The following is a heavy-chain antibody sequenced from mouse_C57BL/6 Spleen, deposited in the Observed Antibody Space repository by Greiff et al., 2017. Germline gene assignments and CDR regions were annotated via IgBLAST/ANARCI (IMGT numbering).Heavy chain of an antibody. J-gene: IGHJ2*01. D-gene: IGHD5-1-1*01. Sequence: VQLQQPGAELVKPGASVKLSCKASGYTFTSYWMQWVKQRPGQGLEWIGEIDPSDSYTNYNQKFKGKATLTVDTSSSTAYMQLSSLTSEDSAVYYCARVYQGNYFDYWGQGTTLTVSS. CDR1: GYTFTSYW. CDR3: ARVYQGNYFDY. CDR2: IDPSDSYT. V-gene: IGHV1-50*01.